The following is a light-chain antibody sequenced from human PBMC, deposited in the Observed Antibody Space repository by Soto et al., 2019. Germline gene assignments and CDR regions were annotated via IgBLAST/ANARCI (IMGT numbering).Light chain of an antibody. Sequence: DIQMTQSPSSLSASVGDRVTITCRASEGISNYLAWYQQKPGKVPTVLIYAASTLQSGVPSRFSGSGYGTDFALTINGLQPEDVATYYCQKYKSAPFTFGPGTKVDI. CDR1: EGISNY. V-gene: IGKV1-27*01. CDR2: AAS. CDR3: QKYKSAPFT. J-gene: IGKJ3*01.